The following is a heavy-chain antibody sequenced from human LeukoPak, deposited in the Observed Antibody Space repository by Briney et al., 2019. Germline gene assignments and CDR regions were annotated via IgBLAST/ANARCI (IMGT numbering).Heavy chain of an antibody. Sequence: ASVKVSCKASVYTFTSYGISWVRQAPGQGLEWMGWISAYNGNTNYAQKLQGRVTMTTDTSTSTAYMELRSLRSDDTAVYYCARDRGYCSGGSCYYYGMDVWGQGTTVTVSS. J-gene: IGHJ6*02. CDR2: ISAYNGNT. D-gene: IGHD2-15*01. CDR3: ARDRGYCSGGSCYYYGMDV. CDR1: VYTFTSYG. V-gene: IGHV1-18*01.